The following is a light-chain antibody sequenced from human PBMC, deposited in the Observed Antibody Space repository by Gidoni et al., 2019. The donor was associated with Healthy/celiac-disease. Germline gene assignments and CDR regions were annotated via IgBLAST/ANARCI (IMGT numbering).Light chain of an antibody. CDR1: QGISNY. V-gene: IGKV1-27*01. CDR3: QKYNSAPLFT. CDR2: AAS. J-gene: IGKJ3*01. Sequence: IQMTQSASSLSASVGDRVTITCRASQGISNYIALYQQKPGKFPKLLIYAASTLQSGVPSRFSGSVSGTDFTLTISSLQPEDVATYYCQKYNSAPLFTFGPGTKVDIK.